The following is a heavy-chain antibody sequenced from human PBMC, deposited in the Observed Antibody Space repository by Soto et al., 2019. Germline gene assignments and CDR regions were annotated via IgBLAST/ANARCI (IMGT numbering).Heavy chain of an antibody. D-gene: IGHD2-15*01. V-gene: IGHV3-30*03. CDR2: ISYDGSNK. CDR3: AGGQYYFDY. CDR1: GFPFSSYG. Sequence: QVQLVESGGGVVQPGRSLRLSCAASGFPFSSYGMHWVRQAPGKRLEWVAHISYDGSNKHYTDSVKGRFTISRDNSKNMLYLQISSLRAEDTAVYYCAGGQYYFDYCGQGTRVSVSS. J-gene: IGHJ4*02.